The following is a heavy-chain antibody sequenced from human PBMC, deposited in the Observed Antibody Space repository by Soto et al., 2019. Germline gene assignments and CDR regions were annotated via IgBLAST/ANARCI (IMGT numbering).Heavy chain of an antibody. V-gene: IGHV4-39*01. J-gene: IGHJ4*02. CDR2: IYYRGGA. CDR3: ARLSLRYFDRLDNDY. Sequence: PSETQSLACTGSGGSRSSSRFFWGGIRQPPGGGVEGIGGIYYRGGAYYNPSVKSRVAISVEASENQFSLKVGSVTAGDSAGYDCARLSLRYFDRLDNDYWGQGTLVTVSS. D-gene: IGHD3-9*01. CDR1: GGSRSSSRFF.